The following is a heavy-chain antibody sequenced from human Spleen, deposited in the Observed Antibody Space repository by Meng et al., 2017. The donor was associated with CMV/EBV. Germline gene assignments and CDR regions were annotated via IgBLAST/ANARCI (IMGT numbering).Heavy chain of an antibody. CDR2: ISYDGSNK. V-gene: IGHV3-30*03. Sequence: GGSLRLSCATSGFRFTAYGMHWVRQAPGKGLEWVAVISYDGSNKYYADSVKGRFTISRDNSKNTLYLQMNSLRAEDTAVYYCARVDGGSYVDYWGQGTLVTVSS. D-gene: IGHD3-16*01. J-gene: IGHJ4*02. CDR3: ARVDGGSYVDY. CDR1: GFRFTAYG.